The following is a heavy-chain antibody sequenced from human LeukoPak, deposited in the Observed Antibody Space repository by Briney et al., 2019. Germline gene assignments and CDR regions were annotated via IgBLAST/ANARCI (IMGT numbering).Heavy chain of an antibody. J-gene: IGHJ4*02. D-gene: IGHD5-18*01. CDR2: IKPNSGGT. CDR1: GYTFTGYY. V-gene: IGHV1-2*02. CDR3: ARDLGVDTAMDDY. Sequence: ASGKVSCKPSGYTFTGYYMRWVRQLPGQGLEWMGWIKPNSGGTNYAQKFQGRVTMTRDTSISTAYMELSRLRSDDTAVYYCARDLGVDTAMDDYWGQGTLVTVSS.